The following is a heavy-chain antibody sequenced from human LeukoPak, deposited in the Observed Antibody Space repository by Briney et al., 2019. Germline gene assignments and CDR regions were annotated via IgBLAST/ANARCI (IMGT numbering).Heavy chain of an antibody. D-gene: IGHD6-19*01. V-gene: IGHV3-30-3*01. CDR2: ISYEGSHK. CDR1: GFAFSTYA. CDR3: ARGSDGGGWHPEFDY. J-gene: IGHJ4*02. Sequence: GGSLRLSCAASGFAFSTYAMHWVRQAPGKGLEWVAVISYEGSHKYYADSVKGRFTISRDNSKNTLYLQMNSLRAEDTAVYYCARGSDGGGWHPEFDYWGQGTLVTVSS.